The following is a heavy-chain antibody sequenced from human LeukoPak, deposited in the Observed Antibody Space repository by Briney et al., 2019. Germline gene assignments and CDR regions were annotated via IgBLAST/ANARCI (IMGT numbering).Heavy chain of an antibody. CDR1: GFTFSSYG. Sequence: PGRSLRLSCAASGFTFSSYGMHWVRQAPGKGLEWVAVIWYGGSNKYYTDSVKGRFTISRDNSKNTLYLQMNSLRPEDTAMYYCAKTNVDYYDNSGPWGYYWGQGTLVTVSS. J-gene: IGHJ4*02. CDR2: IWYGGSNK. CDR3: AKTNVDYYDNSGPWGYY. V-gene: IGHV3-30*18. D-gene: IGHD3-22*01.